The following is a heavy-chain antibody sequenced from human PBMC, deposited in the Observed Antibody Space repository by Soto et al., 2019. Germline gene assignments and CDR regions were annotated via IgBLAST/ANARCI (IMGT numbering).Heavy chain of an antibody. Sequence: VRLVQSGGGVVQPGRALTLACVASGFTFDNYGMHWVGQAPGQGLDWVAVISYDGKNQYYEGSVKGRFTISRDNSRNTLYLQMNNLRPEDTGVYYCAKGFFVGATTSPFESWGQGTLVAVS. D-gene: IGHD1-26*01. CDR3: AKGFFVGATTSPFES. CDR2: ISYDGKNQ. J-gene: IGHJ4*02. CDR1: GFTFDNYG. V-gene: IGHV3-30*18.